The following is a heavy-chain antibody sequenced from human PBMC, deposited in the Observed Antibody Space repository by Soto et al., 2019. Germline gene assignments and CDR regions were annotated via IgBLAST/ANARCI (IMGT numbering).Heavy chain of an antibody. CDR1: GGSISNYY. D-gene: IGHD5-18*01. CDR2: IYYSGST. CDR3: ARHRYSYGVYYFDY. J-gene: IGHJ4*02. Sequence: PSETLPLTCIVSGGSISNYYWSWIRQPPGKGLEWIGYIYYSGSTNYNPSLTSRVTISVDTSKNQFSLKLSSVTAADTAVYYCARHRYSYGVYYFDYWGQGTLVTVSS. V-gene: IGHV4-59*08.